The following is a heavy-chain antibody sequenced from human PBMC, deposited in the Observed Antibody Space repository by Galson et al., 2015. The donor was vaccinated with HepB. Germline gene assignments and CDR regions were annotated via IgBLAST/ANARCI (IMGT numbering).Heavy chain of an antibody. CDR1: GYTFTNYN. CDR3: ARGEMVTFTY. D-gene: IGHD5-18*01. V-gene: IGHV1-46*01. CDR2: INPSDGST. J-gene: IGHJ4*02. Sequence: SVKVSCKASGYTFTNYNLHWVRQAPGQGLEWMGIINPSDGSTTYAQNFQGRVTMTRDTSTSTVYMELNSLRSDDTALYYCARGEMVTFTYWGQGTLVTVSS.